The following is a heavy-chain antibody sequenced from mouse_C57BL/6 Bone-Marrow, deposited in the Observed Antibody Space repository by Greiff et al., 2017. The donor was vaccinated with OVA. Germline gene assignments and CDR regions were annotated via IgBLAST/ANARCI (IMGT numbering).Heavy chain of an antibody. D-gene: IGHD4-1*01. CDR2: INPSNGGT. CDR3: AKGEEAGRAMDY. Sequence: VQLQQPGPELVKPGASVKLSCKASGYTFTSYWMHWVKQRPGQGLEWIGNINPSNGGTNYNEKFKSKATLTVDKSSSTAYMQLSSLTSEDSAVYYCAKGEEAGRAMDYWGQGTSVTVSS. V-gene: IGHV1-53*01. J-gene: IGHJ4*01. CDR1: GYTFTSYW.